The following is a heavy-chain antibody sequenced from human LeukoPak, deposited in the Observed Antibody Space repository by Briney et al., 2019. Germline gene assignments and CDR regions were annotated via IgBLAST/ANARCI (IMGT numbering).Heavy chain of an antibody. CDR3: ASRHCSGGDCYFAGADPFDH. J-gene: IGHJ4*02. CDR1: GFTFSTSS. CDR2: IYKDGKI. D-gene: IGHD2-21*01. Sequence: PGGSLRLSCAASGFTFSTSSMHWVRQAPGKGLEWVSVIYKDGKIYYIDSVKGRFTISRDTSKNTLYLQMNSLRVEDTAVYYCASRHCSGGDCYFAGADPFDHWGQGTLVTVSS. V-gene: IGHV3-53*01.